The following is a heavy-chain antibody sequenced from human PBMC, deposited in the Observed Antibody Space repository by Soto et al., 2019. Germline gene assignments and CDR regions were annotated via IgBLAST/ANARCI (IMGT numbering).Heavy chain of an antibody. V-gene: IGHV1-69*06. CDR2: IIPIFGTP. Sequence: HLVQSGAEVRKPGSSVKVSCKASGGSFNSFSVSWVRQAPGQGLEWMGNIIPIFGTPTYAQTFQGRVTITADISTSTVSLQLSSLTFEDTAVYYCATEWANSSGYPFDLCGHGTLVAVSS. CDR3: ATEWANSSGYPFDL. J-gene: IGHJ5*02. D-gene: IGHD3-22*01. CDR1: GGSFNSFS.